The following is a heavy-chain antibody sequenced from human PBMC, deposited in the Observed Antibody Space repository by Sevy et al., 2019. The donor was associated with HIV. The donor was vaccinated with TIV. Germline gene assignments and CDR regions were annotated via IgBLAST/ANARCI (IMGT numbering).Heavy chain of an antibody. CDR2: IKQDESEK. CDR3: ARGISGSFDY. CDR1: GFSFSNYW. J-gene: IGHJ4*02. Sequence: GGSLRLSCAASGFSFSNYWMHWVRQAPGKGLEWVANIKQDESEKYYVAPVKGRLTISRDNAKNSLYLQMNSLRPEDTAVYYCARGISGSFDYWGQGTLVTVSS. D-gene: IGHD3-22*01. V-gene: IGHV3-7*04.